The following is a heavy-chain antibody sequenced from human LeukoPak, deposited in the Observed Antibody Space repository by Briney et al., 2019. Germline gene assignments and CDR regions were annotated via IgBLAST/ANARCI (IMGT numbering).Heavy chain of an antibody. CDR3: ARDRRASLIAAADFHY. D-gene: IGHD6-13*01. CDR2: ISAYNGNT. CDR1: GYTFTSYG. Sequence: GASVKVSCKASGYTFTSYGISWVRQAPGQGLEWMGWISAYNGNTNYAQKLQGRVTMTTDTSTSTAYMELRSLRSDDTAVYYCARDRRASLIAAADFHYWGQGTLVTVSS. J-gene: IGHJ4*02. V-gene: IGHV1-18*01.